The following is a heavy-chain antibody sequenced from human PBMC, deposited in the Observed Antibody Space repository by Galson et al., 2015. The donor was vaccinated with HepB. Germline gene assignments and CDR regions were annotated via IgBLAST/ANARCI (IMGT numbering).Heavy chain of an antibody. D-gene: IGHD2-15*01. CDR2: ISAYNGNT. J-gene: IGHJ3*02. Sequence: SVKVSCKASGYTFTSYGISWVRQAPGQGLEWMGWISAYNGNTNYAQKLQGRVTMTTDTSTSTAYMELRSLRSDDTAVYYCATLTVDCSGGSCYSFYAFDIWGQGTMVTVSS. CDR3: ATLTVDCSGGSCYSFYAFDI. CDR1: GYTFTSYG. V-gene: IGHV1-18*01.